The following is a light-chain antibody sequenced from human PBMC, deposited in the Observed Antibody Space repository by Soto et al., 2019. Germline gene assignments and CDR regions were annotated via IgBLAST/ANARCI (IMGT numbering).Light chain of an antibody. Sequence: QSALTQPPSASGSPGQSVTISCTGTSSDVGAYDYVSWYQQHPGKAPKLMIYEINKRPSGVPDRFSGSKSGNTASLTVSGLQAEDEADYYCCSFAGSNNCPYVFGSGTKHTVL. CDR2: EIN. CDR3: CSFAGSNNCPYV. CDR1: SSDVGAYDY. V-gene: IGLV2-8*01. J-gene: IGLJ1*01.